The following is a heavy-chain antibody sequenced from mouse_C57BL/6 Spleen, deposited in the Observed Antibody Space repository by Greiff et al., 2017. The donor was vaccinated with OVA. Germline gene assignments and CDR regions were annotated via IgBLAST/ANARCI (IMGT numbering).Heavy chain of an antibody. CDR1: GFSFNTYA. J-gene: IGHJ4*01. Sequence: GGGLVQPKGSLKLSCAASGFSFNTYAMNWVRQAPGKGLEWVARIRSKSNNYATYYADSVKDRFTISRDDSESMLYLQMNNLKTEDTAMYYCVREGPYYYAMDYWGQGTSVTVSS. CDR2: IRSKSNNYAT. CDR3: VREGPYYYAMDY. V-gene: IGHV10-1*01.